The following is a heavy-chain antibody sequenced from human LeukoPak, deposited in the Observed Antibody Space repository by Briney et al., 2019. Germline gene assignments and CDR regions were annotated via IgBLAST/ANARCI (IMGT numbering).Heavy chain of an antibody. J-gene: IGHJ3*02. CDR2: ISGSGGST. D-gene: IGHD3-16*01. V-gene: IGHV3-23*01. Sequence: GGSLRLSCAASGFTFSSYAMSWVRQAPGKGLEWVSLISGSGGSTYYADSVKGRFTITRDNSKNTLYLQMNSLRAEDTAVFYCAKDRDDYVWGSYLGAFDIWGQGTMVTVSS. CDR3: AKDRDDYVWGSYLGAFDI. CDR1: GFTFSSYA.